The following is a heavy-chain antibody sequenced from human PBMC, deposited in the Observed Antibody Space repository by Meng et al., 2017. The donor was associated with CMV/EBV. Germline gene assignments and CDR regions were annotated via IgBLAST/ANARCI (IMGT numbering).Heavy chain of an antibody. D-gene: IGHD5-18*01. V-gene: IGHV2-5*02. CDR3: AHLDTAKLHFDH. Sequence: TSLQVSLPTLVKPTQTPPLACSFASFSLSTSGVGVGWIRQPPGMALERLALIYWDDDKRYRPSLKSRRTITKDTSKNQVVLTMTNMDPVDAATYYCAHLDTAKLHFDHWGQGTLVTVSS. CDR1: SFSLSTSGVG. J-gene: IGHJ4*02. CDR2: IYWDDDK.